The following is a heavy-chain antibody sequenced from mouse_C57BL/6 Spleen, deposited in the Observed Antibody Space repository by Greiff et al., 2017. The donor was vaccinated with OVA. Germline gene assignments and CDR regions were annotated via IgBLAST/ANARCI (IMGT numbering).Heavy chain of an antibody. Sequence: EVKLVESGGGLVKPGGSLKLSCAASGFTFSDYGMHWVRQAPEKGLEWVAYISSGSSTIYYADTVKGRFTISRDNAKNTLFLQMTSLRSEDTAMYYCAKTAQATLFAYWGQGTLVTVSA. CDR3: AKTAQATLFAY. V-gene: IGHV5-17*01. CDR2: ISSGSSTI. CDR1: GFTFSDYG. J-gene: IGHJ3*01. D-gene: IGHD3-2*02.